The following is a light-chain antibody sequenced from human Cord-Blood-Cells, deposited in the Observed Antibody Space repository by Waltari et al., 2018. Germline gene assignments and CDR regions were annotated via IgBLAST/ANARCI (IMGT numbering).Light chain of an antibody. CDR2: EGS. Sequence: ALTHPASVPGSPGPPITLSCPGPCCDDVSYNLVPWYQQHPGKAPKLMIYEGSKRPSGVSNRFSGSKSGNTASLTISGLQAEDEADYYCCSYAGSSTVFGGGTKLTVL. CDR1: CCDDVSYNL. J-gene: IGLJ3*02. V-gene: IGLV2-23*01. CDR3: CSYAGSSTV.